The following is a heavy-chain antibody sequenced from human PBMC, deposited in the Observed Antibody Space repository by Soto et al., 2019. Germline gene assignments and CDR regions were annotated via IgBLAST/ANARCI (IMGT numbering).Heavy chain of an antibody. Sequence: EVQLVESGGGLVKPGGSLSRSCAASGFTFSSYSMNWVRQAPGKGLEWVSSISGSSSYIYYADSVKGRFTISRDNAKNSLYLQMNSLRAEDTAVYYCARAVAAASDYWGQGTLVTVSS. J-gene: IGHJ4*02. D-gene: IGHD6-13*01. CDR3: ARAVAAASDY. CDR1: GFTFSSYS. V-gene: IGHV3-21*01. CDR2: ISGSSSYI.